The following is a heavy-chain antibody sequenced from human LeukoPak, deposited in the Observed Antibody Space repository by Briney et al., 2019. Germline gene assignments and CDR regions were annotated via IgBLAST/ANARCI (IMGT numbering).Heavy chain of an antibody. CDR3: ARRAHSSTDAFDI. D-gene: IGHD2-2*01. CDR1: GYTFTGYY. CDR2: INPNSGGT. Sequence: ASVKVSCKASGYTFTGYYMHWVRQAPGQGLEWMGWINPNSGGTNYAQKFQGRVTMTRDTSISTAYMELSRLRSDDTAVYYCARRAHSSTDAFDIWGPGTMVTVSS. V-gene: IGHV1-2*02. J-gene: IGHJ3*02.